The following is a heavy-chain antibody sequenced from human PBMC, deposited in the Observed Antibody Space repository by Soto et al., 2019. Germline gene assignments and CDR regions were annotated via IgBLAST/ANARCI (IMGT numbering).Heavy chain of an antibody. CDR1: GGSIRSYY. Sequence: SETLSLTCTVSGGSIRSYYWSWIRQPPGKGLEWIGYIYYSGSTNYNPSLKSRVTISVDTSKNQFSLKLSSVTAADTAVYYCARVWGGAFGIWGQGTMVTVS. D-gene: IGHD3-10*01. V-gene: IGHV4-59*01. CDR3: ARVWGGAFGI. CDR2: IYYSGST. J-gene: IGHJ3*02.